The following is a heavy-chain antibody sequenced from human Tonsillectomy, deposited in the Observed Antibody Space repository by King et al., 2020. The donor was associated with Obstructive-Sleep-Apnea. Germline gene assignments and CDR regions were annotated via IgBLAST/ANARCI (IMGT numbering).Heavy chain of an antibody. CDR2: IYSSGST. CDR3: ARLCPPAWFGGVYNSDYFDY. CDR1: GGSISSDF. Sequence: QLQESGPGLVKPSETLSLTCTVSGGSISSDFWSWIRQPPGKGLEWIGHIYSSGSTNYNPSLKSRVTMSVDTSKNQFSLKLSSVTAADTAVYYCARLCPPAWFGGVYNSDYFDYWGQGTLVTVSS. J-gene: IGHJ4*02. D-gene: IGHD3-16*01. V-gene: IGHV4-59*08.